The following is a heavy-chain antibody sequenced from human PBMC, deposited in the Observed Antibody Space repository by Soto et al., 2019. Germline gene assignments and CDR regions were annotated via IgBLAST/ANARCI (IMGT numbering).Heavy chain of an antibody. CDR1: GGSISSSNW. Sequence: PSETLSLTCAVSGGSISSSNWWSWVRQPPGKGLEWIGEIYHSGSTNYNPSLKSRVTISVDTSKNQFSLKLSSVTAADTAVYYCARHRFLVVPAATWFDTWGQGSLVTVSS. CDR3: ARHRFLVVPAATWFDT. V-gene: IGHV4-4*02. D-gene: IGHD2-2*01. J-gene: IGHJ5*02. CDR2: IYHSGST.